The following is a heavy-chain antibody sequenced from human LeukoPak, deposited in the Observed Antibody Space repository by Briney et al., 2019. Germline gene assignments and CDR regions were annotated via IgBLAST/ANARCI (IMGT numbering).Heavy chain of an antibody. CDR2: INPNSGGT. V-gene: IGHV1-2*02. CDR1: GYTFTGYY. CDR3: ARDLRLITFGGVIVNY. Sequence: ASVKVSCKASGYTFTGYYMHWVRQAPGQGLEWMGWINPNSGGTNYAQKFQGRVTVTRDTSISTAYMELSRLRSDDTAVYYCARDLRLITFGGVIVNYWGQGTLVTVSS. D-gene: IGHD3-16*02. J-gene: IGHJ4*02.